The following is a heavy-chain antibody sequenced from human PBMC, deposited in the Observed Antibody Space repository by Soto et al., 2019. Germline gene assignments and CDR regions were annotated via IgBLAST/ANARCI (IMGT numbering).Heavy chain of an antibody. D-gene: IGHD3-3*01. CDR1: GFTFSSYG. CDR2: ISYDGSNK. CDR3: AKAGGVVIIRGWFDP. J-gene: IGHJ5*02. Sequence: QVQLVESGGGVVQPGRSLRLSCAASGFTFSSYGMHWVRQAPGKGLEWVAVISYDGSNKYYADSVKGRFTISRDNSKNTLYLHMNSLRAEVTAVYYCAKAGGVVIIRGWFDPWGQGTLVIVSS. V-gene: IGHV3-30*18.